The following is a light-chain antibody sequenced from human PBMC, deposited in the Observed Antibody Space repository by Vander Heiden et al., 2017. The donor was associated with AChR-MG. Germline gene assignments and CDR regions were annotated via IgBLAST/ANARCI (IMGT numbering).Light chain of an antibody. CDR1: SSDVGQYNL. V-gene: IGLV2-23*02. Sequence: QSALTQPASGSGSPGQSITISCTGTSSDVGQYNLVSWYQQHPGKAPKVMINEVSQRPSGVSTRFSGSKSGNAASLTISGLQAEDEADYYCCSHAGSGTVVFGGGTKLTVL. CDR3: CSHAGSGTVV. CDR2: EVS. J-gene: IGLJ2*01.